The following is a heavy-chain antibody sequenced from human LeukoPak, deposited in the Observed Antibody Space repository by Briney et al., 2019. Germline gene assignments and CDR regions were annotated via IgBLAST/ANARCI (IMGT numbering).Heavy chain of an antibody. CDR2: IKSSTTYI. V-gene: IGHV3-21*01. CDR1: RFTFSSYN. CDR3: PRTPGLTVAPDY. Sequence: GGSLRLSCAASRFTFSSYNMDWVRQAPGKGLEWVSSIKSSTTYIYYADSGKGRFTISRDNAKNSLYLQMTSLRAEDAAAYYCPRTPGLTVAPDYSGQGTLVTVSP. J-gene: IGHJ4*02. D-gene: IGHD4-11*01.